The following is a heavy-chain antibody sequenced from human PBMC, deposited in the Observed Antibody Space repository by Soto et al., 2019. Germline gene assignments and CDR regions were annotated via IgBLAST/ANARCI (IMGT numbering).Heavy chain of an antibody. V-gene: IGHV3-21*01. CDR3: ARIGWELLFDYFDY. CDR2: ISSSSSYI. Sequence: EVQLVESGGGLVKPGGSLRLSCAASGFTFSSYSMNWVRQAPGKGLEWVSSISSSSSYIYYADSVKGRFTISRDNAQNSLYLQMNSLRAEDTAVYYCARIGWELLFDYFDYWGQGTLVTVSS. J-gene: IGHJ4*02. CDR1: GFTFSSYS. D-gene: IGHD1-26*01.